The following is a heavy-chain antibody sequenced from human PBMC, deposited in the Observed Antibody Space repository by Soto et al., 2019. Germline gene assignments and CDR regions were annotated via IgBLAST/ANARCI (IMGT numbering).Heavy chain of an antibody. CDR2: IFHSGIT. Sequence: QVQLQETGPRLVKPSETLSLSCTISGGSFSNDYWTWIRQSPGKGLEWIGYIFHSGITYYNPSLKRRVTISIVKSRNLFSLIFTSVTAAVTAVYYCARDRYFYDSRGYYRTLDSWGQGTLVTVSS. CDR3: ARDRYFYDSRGYYRTLDS. V-gene: IGHV4-59*01. CDR1: GGSFSNDY. J-gene: IGHJ5*01. D-gene: IGHD3-22*01.